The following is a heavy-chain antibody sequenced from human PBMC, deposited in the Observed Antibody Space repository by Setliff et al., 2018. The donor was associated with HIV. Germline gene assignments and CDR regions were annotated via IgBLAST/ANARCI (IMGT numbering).Heavy chain of an antibody. CDR1: GSTMSKFW. V-gene: IGHV3-7*01. Sequence: GGSLRLSCKTSGSTMSKFWMSWVRQVPGKGLEWVANIKQDGSQKYYVDSVKGRFTISRDNGKNAIYLQMNSLRVDDTAVYYCAREWTPRWVVGTTGPFDYWGQGTLVTVSS. J-gene: IGHJ4*02. CDR2: IKQDGSQK. D-gene: IGHD1-26*01. CDR3: AREWTPRWVVGTTGPFDY.